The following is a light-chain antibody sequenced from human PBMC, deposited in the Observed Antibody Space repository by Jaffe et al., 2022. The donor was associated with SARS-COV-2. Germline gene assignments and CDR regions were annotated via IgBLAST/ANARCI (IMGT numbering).Light chain of an antibody. CDR1: SSNIGGNS. CDR3: GTWDDSLSGWV. J-gene: IGLJ3*02. CDR2: DND. Sequence: QSVLTQPRSVSAAPRQKVTITCSGTSSNIGGNSVSWYQQFPGTAPRLLIFDNDKRPSGIPDRFSGSKSGTSATLGITGLQTGDEADYYCGTWDDSLSGWVFGGGTTLTVL. V-gene: IGLV1-51*01.